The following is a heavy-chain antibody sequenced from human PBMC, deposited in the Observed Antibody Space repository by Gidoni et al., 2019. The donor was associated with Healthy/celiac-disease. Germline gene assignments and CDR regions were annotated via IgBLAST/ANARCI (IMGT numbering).Heavy chain of an antibody. CDR2: ISYDGSNK. CDR3: AKDAYSSGWFYFDYYYGMDV. D-gene: IGHD6-19*01. V-gene: IGHV3-30*18. J-gene: IGHJ6*02. Sequence: APGKGLEWVAVISYDGSNKYYADSVKGRFTISRDNSKNTLYLQMNSLRAEDTAVYYCAKDAYSSGWFYFDYYYGMDVWGQGTTVTVSS.